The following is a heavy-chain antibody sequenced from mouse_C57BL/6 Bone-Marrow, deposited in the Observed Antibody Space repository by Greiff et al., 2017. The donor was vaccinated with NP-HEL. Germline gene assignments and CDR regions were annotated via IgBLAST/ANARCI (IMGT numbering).Heavy chain of an antibody. CDR3: ARYYYGLFDY. D-gene: IGHD1-1*01. Sequence: EVKLVESGGDLVKPGGSLKLSCAASGFTFSSYGMSWVRQTPDKRLEWVATISSGGSYPYYPDSVKGRFTISRDNAKNTLYLQMSSLKAEDTAMYYCARYYYGLFDYWGQGTTLTVSS. CDR1: GFTFSSYG. V-gene: IGHV5-6*01. J-gene: IGHJ2*01. CDR2: ISSGGSYP.